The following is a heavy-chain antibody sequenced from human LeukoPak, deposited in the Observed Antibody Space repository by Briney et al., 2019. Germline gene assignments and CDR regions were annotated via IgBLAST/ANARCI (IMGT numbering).Heavy chain of an antibody. CDR2: IRGSGDNT. V-gene: IGHV3-23*01. CDR1: GFTFKTYA. J-gene: IGHJ4*02. D-gene: IGHD6-6*01. CDR3: AKGHIDSSSLYFDY. Sequence: GGSLRLYCAASGFTFKTYAMSWVRQAPGRGVEWGSGIRGSGDNTYYVDSVKGRFTISRDNSKNTLYLQLNSLRAEDTAVYYCAKGHIDSSSLYFDYWGQGTQITVSP.